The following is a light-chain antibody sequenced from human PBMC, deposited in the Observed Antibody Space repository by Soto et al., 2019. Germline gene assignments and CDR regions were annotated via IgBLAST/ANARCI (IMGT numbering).Light chain of an antibody. CDR2: WAS. CDR3: QQYYTAPYT. V-gene: IGKV4-1*01. J-gene: IGKJ2*01. Sequence: IVMTQSPDSLAVSLGERATINCKSSQSVLYTSNNNNYLAWFQQKPGQPPNLLIYWASTRESGVPDRFSGSGSGTDFTLTISSLKAEDVAVYYCQQYYTAPYTFGQGTKLEIK. CDR1: QSVLYTSNNNNY.